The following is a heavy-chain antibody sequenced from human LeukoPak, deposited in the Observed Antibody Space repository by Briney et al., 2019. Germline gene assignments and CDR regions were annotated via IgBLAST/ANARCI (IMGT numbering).Heavy chain of an antibody. D-gene: IGHD1-26*01. J-gene: IGHJ4*02. CDR3: AREVKRWELLGYFDY. V-gene: IGHV3-33*01. CDR2: IWYDGSNK. Sequence: GGSLRLSCAASGFTFSSYGMHWVRQAPGKGLEWVAVIWYDGSNKYYADSVKGRFTISRDNSKNTLYLQMNSLRAEDTAVYYCAREVKRWELLGYFDYWGQGTLVTVSS. CDR1: GFTFSSYG.